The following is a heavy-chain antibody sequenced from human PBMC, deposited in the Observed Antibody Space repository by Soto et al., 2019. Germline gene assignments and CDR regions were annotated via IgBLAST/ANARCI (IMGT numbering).Heavy chain of an antibody. CDR2: IIPIFGTA. D-gene: IGHD6-19*01. J-gene: IGHJ6*02. Sequence: QVQLGQSGAEVKKPGSSVKVSCKASGGTLSSYAISWVRQAPGQGIEWMGGIIPIFGTANYAQKFQGRVTITADESTSTADMELSRLRSEDTAVYYCARAAGIAVAGAYYYYYGMDVWGQGTTVTVSS. CDR1: GGTLSSYA. CDR3: ARAAGIAVAGAYYYYYGMDV. V-gene: IGHV1-69*01.